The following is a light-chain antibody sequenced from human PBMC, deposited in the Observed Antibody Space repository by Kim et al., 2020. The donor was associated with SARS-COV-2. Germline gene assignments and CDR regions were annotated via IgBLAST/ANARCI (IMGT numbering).Light chain of an antibody. V-gene: IGLV3-1*01. Sequence: VSPGQTASITCSGDKLGDKYACWYQQKPGQSPVLVIYQDSKRPSGIPERFSGSNSGNTATLTINGTQAMDEADYYCQAWDSSTVVFGGGTQLTVL. J-gene: IGLJ2*01. CDR2: QDS. CDR1: KLGDKY. CDR3: QAWDSSTVV.